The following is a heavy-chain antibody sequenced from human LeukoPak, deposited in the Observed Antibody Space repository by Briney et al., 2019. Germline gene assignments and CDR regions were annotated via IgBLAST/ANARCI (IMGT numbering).Heavy chain of an antibody. CDR2: IYYSGST. CDR1: GGSISSSSYY. V-gene: IGHV4-39*02. CDR3: ARDHDYGSGSYYYYYGMDV. Sequence: PETLSLTCTVSGGSISSSSYYWRWIRQPPGKGLEWIGSIYYSGSTYYNPSLKSRVTISVDTSKNQFSLKLSSVTAADTAVYYCARDHDYGSGSYYYYYGMDVWGQGTTVTVSS. D-gene: IGHD3-10*01. J-gene: IGHJ6*02.